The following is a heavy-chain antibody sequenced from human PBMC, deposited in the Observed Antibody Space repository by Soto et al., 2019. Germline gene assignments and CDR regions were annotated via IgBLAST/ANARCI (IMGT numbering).Heavy chain of an antibody. V-gene: IGHV1-18*01. J-gene: IGHJ6*02. CDR3: ARDGVDTATGYYYGMDV. CDR1: GYTFTSYG. D-gene: IGHD5-18*01. Sequence: GASVKVSCKASGYTFTSYGSSWVRQAPGQGLEWMGWIIAYNCNTNYAQKLQGRVTMTTDTSTSTAYMELRSLRSDDTAVYYCARDGVDTATGYYYGMDVWGQGTTVTVSS. CDR2: IIAYNCNT.